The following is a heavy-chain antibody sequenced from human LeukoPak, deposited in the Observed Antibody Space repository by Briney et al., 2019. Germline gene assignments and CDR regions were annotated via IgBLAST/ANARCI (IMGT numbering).Heavy chain of an antibody. D-gene: IGHD4-17*01. J-gene: IGHJ4*02. Sequence: SETLSLTCGVSGTSFTSYYWSWIRQTPGKGLEWIGEVNHSGYTSMNPSLKSRVTISVDTSKNQSSLMMTSVTAADTAVYFCARMTTGHDYWGQGTLVTVSS. CDR2: VNHSGYT. CDR1: GTSFTSYY. CDR3: ARMTTGHDY. V-gene: IGHV4-34*01.